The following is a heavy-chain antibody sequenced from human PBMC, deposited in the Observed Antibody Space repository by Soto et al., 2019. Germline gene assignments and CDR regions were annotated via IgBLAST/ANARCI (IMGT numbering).Heavy chain of an antibody. V-gene: IGHV4-34*01. CDR1: GGSFSGYY. J-gene: IGHJ4*02. Sequence: QVQLQQWGAGLLKPSETLSLTCAVYGGSFSGYYWGWIRQPPGKGLEWIGEINHSGSTNYNPSLKIRVTISVDTSKNQFSLKLSSVTAADTAVYYCAREYGGNSGTFDYWGQGTLVTVSS. CDR2: INHSGST. D-gene: IGHD2-21*02. CDR3: AREYGGNSGTFDY.